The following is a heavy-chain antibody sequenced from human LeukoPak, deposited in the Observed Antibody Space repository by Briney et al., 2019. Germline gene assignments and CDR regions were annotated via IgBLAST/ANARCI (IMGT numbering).Heavy chain of an antibody. Sequence: GGSLRLSCTASGFTFGSWVIWVRQAPRKGLEWVASIKQDGSEKYYSDSVKGRFTMSRDSAKNSLYLQMSSLRAEDTAVYYCYDTSGHWGQGTLVTVSS. D-gene: IGHD3-22*01. V-gene: IGHV3-7*01. CDR1: GFTFGSW. J-gene: IGHJ4*02. CDR3: YDTSGH. CDR2: IKQDGSEK.